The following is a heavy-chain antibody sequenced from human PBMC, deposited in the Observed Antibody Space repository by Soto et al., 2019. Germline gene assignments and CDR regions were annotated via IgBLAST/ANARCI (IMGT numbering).Heavy chain of an antibody. V-gene: IGHV3-23*01. CDR2: ISESGGST. CDR3: AKRSPYSSGWYSPIFDY. D-gene: IGHD6-13*01. J-gene: IGHJ4*02. Sequence: PGGSLRLSCAASGFSFSDYAMSWVRQAPGKGLEWVSVISESGGSTHYADSVRGRFTVSRDNSKNSLSLRMNSLRDEDTAVYFCAKRSPYSSGWYSPIFDYWGEGAVVTVA. CDR1: GFSFSDYA.